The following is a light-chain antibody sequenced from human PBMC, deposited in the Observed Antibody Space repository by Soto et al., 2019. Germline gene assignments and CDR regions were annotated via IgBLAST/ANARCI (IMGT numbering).Light chain of an antibody. CDR1: QSVSSNY. V-gene: IGKV3-20*01. CDR3: QQYGTSPYT. J-gene: IGKJ2*01. Sequence: EIVLTQSPGTLSLSPGERATLSCRASQSVSSNYLAWYQQRPGQAPRLLIYGASNRANGIPDRFSGGGSGIDFTLTISRLEPEDFAVYYGQQYGTSPYTFGQGTKLEI. CDR2: GAS.